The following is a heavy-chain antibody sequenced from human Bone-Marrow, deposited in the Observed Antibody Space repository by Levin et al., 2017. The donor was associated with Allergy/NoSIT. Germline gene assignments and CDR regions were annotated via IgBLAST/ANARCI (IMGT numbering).Heavy chain of an antibody. J-gene: IGHJ6*02. CDR2: ISYDGSNK. CDR1: GFTFSSYA. V-gene: IGHV3-30-3*01. CDR3: ARVSVGYSGYGFGGDYYYYGMDV. D-gene: IGHD5-12*01. Sequence: GGSLRLSCAASGFTFSSYAMHWVRQAPGKGLEWVAVISYDGSNKYYADSVKGRFTISRDNSKNTLYLQMNSLRAEDTAVYYCARVSVGYSGYGFGGDYYYYGMDVWGQGTTVTVSS.